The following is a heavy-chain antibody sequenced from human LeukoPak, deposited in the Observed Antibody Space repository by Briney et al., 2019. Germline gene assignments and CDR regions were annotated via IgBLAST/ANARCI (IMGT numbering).Heavy chain of an antibody. CDR2: IYHSGST. D-gene: IGHD3-10*01. CDR3: ATVSAFFYDSGSYYTFDY. V-gene: IGHV4-4*02. J-gene: IGHJ4*02. Sequence: PSETLSLTCAVSGGSISSSKWWRWVRQPPGKGLEWIGEIYHSGSTNYNPSLKSRVTISADKSKNQFSLKLSSVTAADTAVYYCATVSAFFYDSGSYYTFDYWGQGTLVTASS. CDR1: GGSISSSKW.